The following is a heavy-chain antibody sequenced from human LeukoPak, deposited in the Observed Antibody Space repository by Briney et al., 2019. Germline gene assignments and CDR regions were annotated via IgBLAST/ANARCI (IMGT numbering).Heavy chain of an antibody. V-gene: IGHV3-20*04. CDR3: ARDLSASWYSLAY. CDR1: GLTFDDYA. D-gene: IGHD6-13*01. Sequence: GGSLRLSCAVSGLTFDDYAMIWVRQAPGKGLEWVAWINWDGESTGYGDSVQGRFIISRDNAENALYLQMNGLRAEDTAVYYCARDLSASWYSLAYWGRGTPVTVSS. J-gene: IGHJ4*02. CDR2: INWDGEST.